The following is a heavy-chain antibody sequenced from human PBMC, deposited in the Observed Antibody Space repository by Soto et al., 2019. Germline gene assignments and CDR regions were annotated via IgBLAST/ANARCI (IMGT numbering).Heavy chain of an antibody. V-gene: IGHV3-20*04. D-gene: IGHD3-9*01. CDR1: GFTFDDYG. J-gene: IGHJ4*02. CDR3: VRDTYDSGPL. Sequence: GGSLRLSCAACGFTFDDYGMSWVRQSPGKGLEWVSGINWNGGRAGYADSVKGRFTISRDNAKNSLHLQMNSLRAEDTALYYCVRDTYDSGPLWGQGTLVTVSS. CDR2: INWNGGRA.